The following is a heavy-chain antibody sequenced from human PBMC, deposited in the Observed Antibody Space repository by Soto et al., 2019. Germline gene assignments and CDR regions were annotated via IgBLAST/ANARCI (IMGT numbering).Heavy chain of an antibody. CDR1: GGSISSSSYY. J-gene: IGHJ6*03. CDR3: ARLNYGDYVTPSFYYYYYMDV. D-gene: IGHD4-17*01. CDR2: IYYSGST. V-gene: IGHV4-39*01. Sequence: SETLSLTCTVSGGSISSSSYYWGWIRQPPGKGLEWIGSIYYSGSTYYNPSLKSRVTISVDTSKNQFSLKLSSVTAADTAVYYCARLNYGDYVTPSFYYYYYMDVWGKGTTVTVS.